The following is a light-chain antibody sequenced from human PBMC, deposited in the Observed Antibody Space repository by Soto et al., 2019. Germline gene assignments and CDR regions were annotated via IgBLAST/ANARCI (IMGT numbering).Light chain of an antibody. J-gene: IGKJ4*01. Sequence: DIQMTQSPSNLPANVGDRVIITCRASQSIARYLNWYQQKKGTAPRLLISAASDLHSGVPSRFTGGGAGTHFSLTITNLQPEDFGIYYCQQSYSPPLTFGGGTKV. CDR1: QSIARY. CDR2: AAS. CDR3: QQSYSPPLT. V-gene: IGKV1-39*01.